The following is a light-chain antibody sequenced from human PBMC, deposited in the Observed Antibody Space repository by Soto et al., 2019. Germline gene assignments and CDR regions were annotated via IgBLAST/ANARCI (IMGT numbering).Light chain of an antibody. CDR3: QQSHSTLGA. CDR1: QSVSIY. V-gene: IGKV1-39*01. Sequence: DIQMTQSPSSLSASVGDRVTITCRASQSVSIYLNWYQQKPGKAPKLLIYAASSLQSGVPSRFSGSGSGTHFTLTISSLQPEDCATYYCQQSHSTLGAFGQGTKLEIK. CDR2: AAS. J-gene: IGKJ2*01.